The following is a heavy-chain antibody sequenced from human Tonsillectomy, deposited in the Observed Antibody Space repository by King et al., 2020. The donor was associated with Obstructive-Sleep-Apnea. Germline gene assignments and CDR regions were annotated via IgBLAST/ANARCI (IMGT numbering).Heavy chain of an antibody. D-gene: IGHD5/OR15-5a*01. CDR1: EFTFSKYW. CDR2: IKQDGSEK. CDR3: ARDQGVSGTNGWYFDL. J-gene: IGHJ2*01. V-gene: IGHV3-7*03. Sequence: VQLVESGGGLVQPGGSLRLSCAAFEFTFSKYWMSWVRQAPGKGLEWVAGIKQDGSEKYYVDSVKGRFTISRDNAKNSLYLQLNSLRAEDTAVYYCARDQGVSGTNGWYFDLWGSGTLVTVSS.